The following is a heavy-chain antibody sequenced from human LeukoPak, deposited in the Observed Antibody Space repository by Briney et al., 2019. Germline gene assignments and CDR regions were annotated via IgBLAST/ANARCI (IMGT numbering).Heavy chain of an antibody. CDR3: AKAGVAYSSSWYLYFDY. V-gene: IGHV3-23*01. CDR1: AFTFSRYA. D-gene: IGHD6-13*01. CDR2: IGGSGDST. J-gene: IGHJ4*02. Sequence: GGSLRLSCAASAFTFSRYAMTWVRQAPGKGLVWVSTIGGSGDSTSYADSVKGRFTISRDSSKNTLFLQMNSLRAEDTAVYYCAKAGVAYSSSWYLYFDYWGQGTLVTVSS.